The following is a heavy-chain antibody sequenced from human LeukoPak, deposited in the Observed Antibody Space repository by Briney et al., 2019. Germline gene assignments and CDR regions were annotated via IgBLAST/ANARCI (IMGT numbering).Heavy chain of an antibody. J-gene: IGHJ3*01. CDR1: GGSITTYY. V-gene: IGHV4-59*08. CDR3: ARRSPYDILTGYHDTFDV. CDR2: IYYDGTT. D-gene: IGHD3-9*01. Sequence: PSETLSLTCTVSGGSITTYYWSWIRQPPGKGLEWIGYIYYDGTTNYNPSLKSRVTISVDTSKNQFSLRLSSVTAAGTAVYYCARRSPYDILTGYHDTFDVWGQGTMVAVSS.